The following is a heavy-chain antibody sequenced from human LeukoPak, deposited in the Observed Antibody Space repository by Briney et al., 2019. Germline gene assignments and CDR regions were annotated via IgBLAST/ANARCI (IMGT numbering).Heavy chain of an antibody. D-gene: IGHD2-2*02. V-gene: IGHV3-53*01. CDR1: GFTVSSNY. Sequence: GSLRLSCAASGFTVSSNYMTWVRQAPGKGLEWVSVIYSGGSTYYADSVKGRFTISRDNSKNTLYLQMNSLRAEDTAVYYCATEYLGYYFDYWGQGTLVTVSS. CDR2: IYSGGST. J-gene: IGHJ4*02. CDR3: ATEYLGYYFDY.